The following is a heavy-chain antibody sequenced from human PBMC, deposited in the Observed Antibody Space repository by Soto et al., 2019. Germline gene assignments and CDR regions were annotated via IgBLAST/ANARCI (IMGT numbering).Heavy chain of an antibody. Sequence: KPSETLSLTCAVSGGSISSGGYSWSWIRQPPGKGLEWIGYIYHSGSTYYNPSLKSRVTISVDRSKNQFSLKLSSVTAADTAVYYCASITIFGVVIIIVYYYYGMDVWGQGTTVTVSS. V-gene: IGHV4-30-2*01. CDR1: GGSISSGGYS. D-gene: IGHD3-3*01. J-gene: IGHJ6*02. CDR2: IYHSGST. CDR3: ASITIFGVVIIIVYYYYGMDV.